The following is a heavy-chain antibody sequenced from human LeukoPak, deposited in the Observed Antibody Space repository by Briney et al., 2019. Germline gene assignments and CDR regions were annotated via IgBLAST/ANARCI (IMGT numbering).Heavy chain of an antibody. CDR3: AKVHGTLTVESPFDY. D-gene: IGHD4-23*01. CDR1: GFTFSSYS. J-gene: IGHJ4*02. V-gene: IGHV3-48*01. CDR2: SSSSSTI. Sequence: GGSLRLSCAASGFTFSSYSMNWVRQAPGKGLEWVSYSSSSSTIYYADSVKGRFTISRDNSKNTLYLQMHSLRADDTAVYYCAKVHGTLTVESPFDYWGQGTLVTVSS.